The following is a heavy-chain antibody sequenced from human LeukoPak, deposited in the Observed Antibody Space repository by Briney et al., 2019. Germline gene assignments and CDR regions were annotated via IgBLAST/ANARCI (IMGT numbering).Heavy chain of an antibody. J-gene: IGHJ4*02. CDR2: IYYSGST. CDR1: GGSISSYY. V-gene: IGHV4-59*01. Sequence: SETLSLTCTVSGGSISSYYWSWIRQPPGKGLEWIGYIYYSGSTNYNPSLKSRVTISVDTSKNQFSLKLSSVTAADTAVYYCARRPQNGGNYDGPSGLDYWGQGTLVTVSS. CDR3: ARRPQNGGNYDGPSGLDY. D-gene: IGHD1-7*01.